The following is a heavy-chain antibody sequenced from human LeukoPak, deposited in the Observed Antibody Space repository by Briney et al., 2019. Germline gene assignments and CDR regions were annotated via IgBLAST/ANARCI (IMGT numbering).Heavy chain of an antibody. V-gene: IGHV1-3*01. J-gene: IGHJ4*02. Sequence: ASVKVSCKASGYTFTSYAMHWVRQAPGQRLEWMGWINAGNGNTKYSQKFQGRVTITRDTSASTAYMELSSLRSEDTAVYYCARDGIIDDSSGYPSLDYWGQGTLVTVSS. CDR2: INAGNGNT. CDR1: GYTFTSYA. D-gene: IGHD3-22*01. CDR3: ARDGIIDDSSGYPSLDY.